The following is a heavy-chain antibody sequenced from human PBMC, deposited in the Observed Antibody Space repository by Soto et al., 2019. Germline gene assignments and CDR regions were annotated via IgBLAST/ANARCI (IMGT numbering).Heavy chain of an antibody. CDR3: ANPPRY. Sequence: QVQLVQSGAEVKKPGSSVKVSCKDSGGTFSSYTISWVRQAPGQGLEWRGRIIPISGIANHAQKFEGRVTITADNSPGTAYMELSSLRSEDTAVYYCANPPRYWGQGTLVTVSS. V-gene: IGHV1-69*02. CDR2: IIPISGIA. J-gene: IGHJ4*02. CDR1: GGTFSSYT.